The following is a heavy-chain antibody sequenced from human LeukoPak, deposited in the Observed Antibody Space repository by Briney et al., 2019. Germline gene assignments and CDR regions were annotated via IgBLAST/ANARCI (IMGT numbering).Heavy chain of an antibody. CDR2: IYYSGSA. J-gene: IGHJ4*02. D-gene: IGHD6-19*01. CDR3: ARSARIAVAGRSDRFFDY. CDR1: GGSISSYY. V-gene: IGHV4-59*01. Sequence: SETLSLTCTVSGGSISSYYWSWIRQPPGKGLEWIGYIYYSGSANYNPSLKSRVTISVDTSKNQFSLKLSSVTAADTAVYYCARSARIAVAGRSDRFFDYWGQGTLVTVSS.